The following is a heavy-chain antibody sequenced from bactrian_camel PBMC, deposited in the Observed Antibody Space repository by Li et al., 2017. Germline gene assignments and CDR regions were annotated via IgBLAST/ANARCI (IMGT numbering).Heavy chain of an antibody. V-gene: IGHV3S53*01. CDR2: ISSDGVT. CDR1: RAIAC. Sequence: HVQLVESGGGSVQAGGSLRLSCAASRAIACMAWFRQAPGNECELLASISSDGVTWSPNSVKGRFTISQDSAKTTVYLQMNSLKPEDTAMYYCAAAQVWYGGRCAPKFSAFVDWGQGTQVTVS. CDR3: AAAQVWYGGRCAPKFSAFVD. D-gene: IGHD6*01. J-gene: IGHJ4*01.